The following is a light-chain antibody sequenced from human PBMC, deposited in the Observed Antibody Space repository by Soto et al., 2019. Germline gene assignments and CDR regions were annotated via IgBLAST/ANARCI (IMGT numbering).Light chain of an antibody. CDR3: SSYSASTTLIV. CDR1: SSDVGGYNY. CDR2: EVS. V-gene: IGLV2-14*01. J-gene: IGLJ1*01. Sequence: QSALTQPASVSGSPGQSITISCTGTSSDVGGYNYVSWYQQHPGKAPKLLIYEVSDRPSEVSNRFSGSKSGNTASLTISGLQTEDEADYYCSSYSASTTLIVFGTGTKLTVL.